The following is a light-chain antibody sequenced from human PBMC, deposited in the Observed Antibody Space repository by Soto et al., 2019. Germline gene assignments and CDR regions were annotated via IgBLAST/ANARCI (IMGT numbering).Light chain of an antibody. CDR1: SXDIGGYNY. CDR2: GVT. CDR3: TSYTSSSTYV. V-gene: IGLV2-14*01. J-gene: IGLJ1*01. Sequence: QSVLTQPASVSESPGQSSTISCAGTSXDIGGYNYVSWYQQHPDKAPKLMIYGVTNRPSGVSDRFSGSKSGNTASLTISGLQAEDEADYYCTSYTSSSTYVFGTGTKVTVL.